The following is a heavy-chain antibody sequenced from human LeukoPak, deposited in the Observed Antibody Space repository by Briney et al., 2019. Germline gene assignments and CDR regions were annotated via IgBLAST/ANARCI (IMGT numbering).Heavy chain of an antibody. V-gene: IGHV3-30*03. J-gene: IGHJ6*02. CDR1: GFTFSDYA. CDR2: IAYGGTYT. Sequence: GGSLRLSCAASGFTFSDYAMHWVRQAPDKGLEWVAVIAYGGTYTHHADSLKGRFTISRDNSRDTLYLQINSLRPEDTALYYCARNKAITAFFGMDVWGQGTTIIVSS. D-gene: IGHD2/OR15-2a*01. CDR3: ARNKAITAFFGMDV.